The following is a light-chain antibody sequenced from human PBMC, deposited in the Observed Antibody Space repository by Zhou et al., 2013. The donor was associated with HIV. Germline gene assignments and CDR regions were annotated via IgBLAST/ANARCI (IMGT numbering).Light chain of an antibody. J-gene: IGKJ3*01. CDR1: QSINSN. V-gene: IGKV3-20*01. CDR2: GAS. CDR3: QQYGGSPLFT. Sequence: ELVMTQSPATLSMSPGERATLSCRASQSINSNLAWYQQKPGQAPRLLIYGASTRAAGIPARFSGSGSGTDFTLTISRLEPEDFAVYYCQQYGGSPLFTFGPGTRVDIK.